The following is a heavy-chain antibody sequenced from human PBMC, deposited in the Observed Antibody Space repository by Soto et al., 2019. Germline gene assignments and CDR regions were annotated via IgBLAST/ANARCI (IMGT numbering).Heavy chain of an antibody. D-gene: IGHD4-4*01. J-gene: IGHJ6*04. CDR3: ARVQWTYYYYGMAV. CDR1: GFTFSSYW. Sequence: GGSLRLSCAASGFTFSSYWMHWVRQAPGKGLVWVSRINSDGSSTSYADSVKGRFTISRDNAKNTLYLQMNSLRAEDTAVYYCARVQWTYYYYGMAVWGKGTTVTGYS. V-gene: IGHV3-74*01. CDR2: INSDGSST.